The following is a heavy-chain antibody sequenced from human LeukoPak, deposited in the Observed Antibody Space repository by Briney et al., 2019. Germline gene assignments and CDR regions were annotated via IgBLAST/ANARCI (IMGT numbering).Heavy chain of an antibody. V-gene: IGHV3-23*01. CDR3: AKDSQAYGGHHFDY. CDR2: ISSRSDGP. J-gene: IGHJ4*02. Sequence: GGSLRLSCAASGFTFSSYSMSWVRQAPGKGLEWISTISSRSDGPYSADSVKGRFTVSRDNSKNTLYLQIKILRAEDTALYYCAKDSQAYGGHHFDYWGQGTLVTVSS. D-gene: IGHD4-23*01. CDR1: GFTFSSYS.